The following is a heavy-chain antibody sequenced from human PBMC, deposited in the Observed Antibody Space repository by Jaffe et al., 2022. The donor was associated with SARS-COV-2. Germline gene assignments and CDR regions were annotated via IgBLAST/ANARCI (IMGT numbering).Heavy chain of an antibody. Sequence: QLQLQESGPGLVKPSETLSLTCTVSGGSISSSSYYWGWIRQPPGKGLEWIGSIYYSGSTYYNPSLKSRVTISVDTSKNQFSLKLSSVTAADTAVYYCARPGRICSGGSCYPGAVDYWGQGTLVTVSS. J-gene: IGHJ4*02. D-gene: IGHD2-15*01. CDR1: GGSISSSSYY. V-gene: IGHV4-39*01. CDR2: IYYSGST. CDR3: ARPGRICSGGSCYPGAVDY.